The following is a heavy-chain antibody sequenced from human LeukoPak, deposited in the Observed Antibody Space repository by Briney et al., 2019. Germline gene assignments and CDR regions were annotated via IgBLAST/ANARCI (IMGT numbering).Heavy chain of an antibody. CDR3: ARERMYSGSGSTFPYYDN. V-gene: IGHV3-7*01. CDR2: IKPDGSEK. D-gene: IGHD3-10*01. J-gene: IGHJ4*02. CDR1: GFTFSSYW. Sequence: PGVSRRLSRATSGFTFSSYWMCWVRQSPGKGLESVANIKPDGSEKYYVDSVKGRFTISRDNARNALVLEMNSLRAEDTAVYCCARERMYSGSGSTFPYYDNWGQGTLVIVSS.